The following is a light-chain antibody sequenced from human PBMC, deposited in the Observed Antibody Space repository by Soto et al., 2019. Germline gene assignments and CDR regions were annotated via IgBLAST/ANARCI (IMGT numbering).Light chain of an antibody. CDR3: QQYKSYSM. CDR1: QSISNW. Sequence: IQMTQSPSTLSASVGDRVPITCRASQSISNWLAWYQQKPGKAPKLLIYDASSLESGVPSRFSGSGSGTEFTLTISSLQPDDFATYHCQQYKSYSMFGQGTKV. V-gene: IGKV1-5*01. J-gene: IGKJ1*01. CDR2: DAS.